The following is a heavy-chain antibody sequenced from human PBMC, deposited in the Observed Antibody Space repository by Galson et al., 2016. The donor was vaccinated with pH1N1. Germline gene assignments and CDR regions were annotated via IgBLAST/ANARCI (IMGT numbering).Heavy chain of an antibody. J-gene: IGHJ2*01. CDR2: IIPIFNTV. V-gene: IGHV1-69*13. D-gene: IGHD3-22*01. Sequence: SVKVSCRASGGTFGSYGINWVRQAPGQGLEWMGGIIPIFNTVKYALNFQGRVTITADESTTTAYMELSSLRSEDTAMYYCAREDYYDTDLSDWYFDLWGRGTLLTVSS. CDR1: GGTFGSYG. CDR3: AREDYYDTDLSDWYFDL.